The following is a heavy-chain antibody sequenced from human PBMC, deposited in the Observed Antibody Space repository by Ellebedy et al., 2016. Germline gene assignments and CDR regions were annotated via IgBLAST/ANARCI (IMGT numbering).Heavy chain of an antibody. CDR1: GFTVSTNY. J-gene: IGHJ4*02. Sequence: GESLKISCKASGFTVSTNYMKWVRQAPGKGLEWVSAIFSDGNTYYADSVKGRFTISRDNSKNTLYLQMNSLRAEDTAVYYCVRGDIQVYFEGFYFDFWGQGTRVTVSS. D-gene: IGHD3-9*01. V-gene: IGHV3-53*01. CDR3: VRGDIQVYFEGFYFDF. CDR2: IFSDGNT.